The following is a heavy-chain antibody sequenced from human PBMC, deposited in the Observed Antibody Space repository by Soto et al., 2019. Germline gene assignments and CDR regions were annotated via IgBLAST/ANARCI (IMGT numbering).Heavy chain of an antibody. CDR3: ALLNAALVNHFDY. V-gene: IGHV3-48*02. CDR2: ISSSSSTI. D-gene: IGHD5-18*01. J-gene: IGHJ4*02. Sequence: EVQLVESGGGLVQPGGSLRLSCAASGFTFSSYSMNWVRQAPGKGLEWVSYISSSSSTIYYADSVKGRFTISRDDAKNALYLQGNRLRDEDPDVHYCALLNAALVNHFDYWGQGTLVTVSS. CDR1: GFTFSSYS.